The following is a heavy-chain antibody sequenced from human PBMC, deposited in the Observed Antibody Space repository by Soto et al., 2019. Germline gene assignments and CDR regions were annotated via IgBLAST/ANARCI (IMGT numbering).Heavy chain of an antibody. CDR2: INSDGSSI. D-gene: IGHD6-13*01. CDR3: AKDWYHTIDS. CDR1: GFDFSNTW. V-gene: IGHV3-74*01. Sequence: GGALRLSCATSGFDFSNTWIHWVRQVPGQGLVWVSRINSDGSSIIYADSVKGRFTLSRDNAKNTVHLQMSSLRVEDTAVYYCAKDWYHTIDSWGQGIPVTVSS. J-gene: IGHJ4*02.